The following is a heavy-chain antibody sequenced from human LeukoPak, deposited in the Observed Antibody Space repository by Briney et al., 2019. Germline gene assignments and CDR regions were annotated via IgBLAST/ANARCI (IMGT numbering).Heavy chain of an antibody. D-gene: IGHD3-3*01. CDR2: IYYSGST. V-gene: IGHV4-39*02. Sequence: PSEALSLTCTVSGGSISSSSYYWGWIRQPPGKGLEWIGSIYYSGSTYYNPSLKSRVTISVDTSKNQFSLKLSSVTAADTAVYYCARERGGGYDFWSGYYNWFDPWGQGTLVTVSS. J-gene: IGHJ5*02. CDR3: ARERGGGYDFWSGYYNWFDP. CDR1: GGSISSSSYY.